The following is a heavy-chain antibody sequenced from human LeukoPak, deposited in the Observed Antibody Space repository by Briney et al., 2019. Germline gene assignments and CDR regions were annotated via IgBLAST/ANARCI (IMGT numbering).Heavy chain of an antibody. J-gene: IGHJ4*02. D-gene: IGHD2-15*01. CDR1: GFTFSNYA. Sequence: GGSLRLSCVASGFTFSNYAMHWVRQAPGKGLEWVAVISYDGSNKYYADSVKGRFTISRDNSKNTLYLQMNSLRAEDTAVYYCAKEGCSGGSCYPLYWGQGTLVTVSS. CDR2: ISYDGSNK. V-gene: IGHV3-30*18. CDR3: AKEGCSGGSCYPLY.